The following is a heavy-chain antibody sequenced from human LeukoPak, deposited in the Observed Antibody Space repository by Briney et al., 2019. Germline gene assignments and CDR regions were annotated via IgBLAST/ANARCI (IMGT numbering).Heavy chain of an antibody. CDR1: GGSISSGSYY. Sequence: SETLSLTCTVSGGSISSGSYYWSWIRQPAGKGLEWIGRIYTSGSTNYNPSLKSRVTISVDTSKNQFSLKLSSVTDADTAVYYCARDLGVRGVITPTPYWGQANLVTVSS. CDR2: IYTSGST. V-gene: IGHV4-61*02. J-gene: IGHJ4*02. CDR3: ARDLGVRGVITPTPY. D-gene: IGHD3-10*01.